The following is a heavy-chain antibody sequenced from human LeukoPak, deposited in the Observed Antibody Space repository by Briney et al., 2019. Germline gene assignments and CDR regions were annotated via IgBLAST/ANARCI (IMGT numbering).Heavy chain of an antibody. CDR1: GGSFSGYY. V-gene: IGHV4-34*01. J-gene: IGHJ4*02. CDR3: AHAALWFGEFFDY. Sequence: PETLSLTCAVYGGSFSGYYWSWNRQPPGKGLEWIGEINHSGSTNYNPSLKSRVTISVDTSKNQFSLKLSSVTAADTAVYYCAHAALWFGEFFDYWGQGTLVTVSS. CDR2: INHSGST. D-gene: IGHD3-10*01.